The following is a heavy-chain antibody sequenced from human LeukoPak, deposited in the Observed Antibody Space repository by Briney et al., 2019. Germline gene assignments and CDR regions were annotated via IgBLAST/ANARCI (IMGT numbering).Heavy chain of an antibody. Sequence: ASVKVSCKASGYTFSRHGISWVRQAPGQGLEWMGWISCYNGDTNYAQKFQGRVTVTTDTSTSTVYMELSSLRSEDTAVYFCARVDGSPDYWGQGTLVTVSS. CDR1: GYTFSRHG. J-gene: IGHJ4*02. CDR3: ARVDGSPDY. D-gene: IGHD2-15*01. CDR2: ISCYNGDT. V-gene: IGHV1-18*01.